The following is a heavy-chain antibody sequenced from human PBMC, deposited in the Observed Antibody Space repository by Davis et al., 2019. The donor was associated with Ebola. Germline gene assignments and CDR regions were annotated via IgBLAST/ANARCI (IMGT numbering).Heavy chain of an antibody. J-gene: IGHJ4*02. D-gene: IGHD3-10*01. V-gene: IGHV1-2*02. CDR3: ARSDYVSDTYY. CDR1: GYTFTGYY. CDR2: INPNSGST. Sequence: ASVKVSCKASGYTFTGYYMHWVRQAPGQGLEWMGWINPNSGSTNYAQKFQGRVTMTTDTSTSTAYMELRSLRSDDTAVYYCARSDYVSDTYYWGQGTLVTVSS.